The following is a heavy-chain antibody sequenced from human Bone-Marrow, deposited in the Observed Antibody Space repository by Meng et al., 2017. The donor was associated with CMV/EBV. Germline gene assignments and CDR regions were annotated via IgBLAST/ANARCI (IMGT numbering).Heavy chain of an antibody. CDR3: ARGGNNYGYNWFDS. CDR2: ISYDGSNK. Sequence: GGSLRLSCAASRFTFSSFAMHWVRQAPGKGLEWVAFISYDGSNKYYADSVKGRFTISRDNSKNTLYMEMNSLRAEDTAVYYCARGGNNYGYNWFDSWGQGTLVTVYS. D-gene: IGHD5-18*01. V-gene: IGHV3-30-3*01. CDR1: RFTFSSFA. J-gene: IGHJ5*01.